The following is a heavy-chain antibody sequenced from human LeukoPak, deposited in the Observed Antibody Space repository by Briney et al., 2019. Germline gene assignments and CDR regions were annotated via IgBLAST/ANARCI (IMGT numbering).Heavy chain of an antibody. D-gene: IGHD6-13*01. CDR1: GFTFSLYA. CDR3: AKYSSSSNYYYGMDV. J-gene: IGHJ6*02. V-gene: IGHV3-30*18. Sequence: GRSLRLSCSASGFTFSLYAMNWVRQAPGKGLEWVAFISNDGRNDHYADSVKGRFTISRDNAKNTVYMQMNSLRAEDTAVYYCAKYSSSSNYYYGMDVWGQGTRSPSP. CDR2: ISNDGRND.